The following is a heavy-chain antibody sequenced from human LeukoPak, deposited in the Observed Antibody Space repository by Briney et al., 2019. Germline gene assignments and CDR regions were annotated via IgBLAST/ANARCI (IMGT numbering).Heavy chain of an antibody. D-gene: IGHD6-13*01. CDR2: IYYSGST. V-gene: IGHV4-30-4*02. J-gene: IGHJ4*02. CDR3: ARARSWGELDY. CDR1: GGSISSGDYY. Sequence: SETLSLTCTVSGGSISSGDYYWSWIRQPPGKGLEWIGYIYYSGSTYYNPSLKSRVTISVDTSKNQFSLKLSSVTAADTAVYYCARARSWGELDYWGQGTLVTVSS.